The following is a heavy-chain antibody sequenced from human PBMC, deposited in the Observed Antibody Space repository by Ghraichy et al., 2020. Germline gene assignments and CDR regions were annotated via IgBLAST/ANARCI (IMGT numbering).Heavy chain of an antibody. D-gene: IGHD5-18*01. J-gene: IGHJ6*02. V-gene: IGHV3-21*01. Sequence: GGSLTLSCAASGFTFSSYSMNWVRQAPGKGLEWVSSISSSSSYIYYADSVKGRFTISRDNAKNSLYLQMNSLRAEDTAVYYCARVYVDTNYGMDVWGQGTTVTVSS. CDR2: ISSSSSYI. CDR1: GFTFSSYS. CDR3: ARVYVDTNYGMDV.